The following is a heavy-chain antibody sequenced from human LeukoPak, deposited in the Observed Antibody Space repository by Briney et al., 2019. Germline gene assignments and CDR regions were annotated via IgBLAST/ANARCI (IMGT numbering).Heavy chain of an antibody. Sequence: GGSLRLSCAASGFPFTNYWMIWVRQAPGTRPEWVGNINQGGSETNYVDSVKGRFSISRDNAKTSLYLQMNSLRGEDTAVYYCATDRKVGTWDPRFDYWGQGALVTVSS. J-gene: IGHJ4*02. CDR2: INQGGSET. V-gene: IGHV3-7*01. CDR1: GFPFTNYW. D-gene: IGHD4-23*01. CDR3: ATDRKVGTWDPRFDY.